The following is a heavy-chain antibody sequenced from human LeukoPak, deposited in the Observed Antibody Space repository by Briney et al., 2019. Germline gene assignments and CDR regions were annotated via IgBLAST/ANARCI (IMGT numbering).Heavy chain of an antibody. J-gene: IGHJ3*02. CDR1: GFTFSSYW. CDR3: ARGDSGSYSDAFDI. V-gene: IGHV3-7*01. Sequence: PGGSLRLSCAASGFTFSSYWMSWVRRAPGKGLEWVANIKQDGSEKYYVDSAKGRFTISRDNAKNSLYLQMNSLRAEDTAVYYCARGDSGSYSDAFDIWGQGTMVTVSS. D-gene: IGHD1-26*01. CDR2: IKQDGSEK.